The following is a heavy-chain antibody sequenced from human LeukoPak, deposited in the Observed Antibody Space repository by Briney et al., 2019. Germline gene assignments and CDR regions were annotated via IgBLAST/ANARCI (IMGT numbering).Heavy chain of an antibody. CDR2: IYYSGST. V-gene: IGHV4-39*01. J-gene: IGHJ4*02. D-gene: IGHD1-20*01. CDR1: GGSISSSSYY. Sequence: SETLSLTCTVSGGSISSSSYYWGWIRQPPGKGLEWIGSIYYSGSTYYNPSLKSRVTISVDTCKNQFSLKLSSVTAADTAVYYCARHGYSWNDVRHDYWGQGTLVTVSS. CDR3: ARHGYSWNDVRHDY.